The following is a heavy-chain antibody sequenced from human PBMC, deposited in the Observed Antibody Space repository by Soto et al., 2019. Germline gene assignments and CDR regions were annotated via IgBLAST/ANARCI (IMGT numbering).Heavy chain of an antibody. CDR1: GGSISSGGYY. Sequence: LSLTCTVSGGSISSGGYYWSWIRQHPGKGLEWIGYIYYSGNTYYNPSLKSRITISVDTSKNQFSLNLSSVTSADTAVYYCARVRGYSGWASPEAFDIWGQGTMVTVSS. CDR3: ARVRGYSGWASPEAFDI. CDR2: IYYSGNT. D-gene: IGHD6-19*01. V-gene: IGHV4-31*03. J-gene: IGHJ3*02.